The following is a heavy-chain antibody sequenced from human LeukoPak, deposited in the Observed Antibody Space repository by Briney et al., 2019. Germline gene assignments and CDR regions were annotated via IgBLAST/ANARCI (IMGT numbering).Heavy chain of an antibody. CDR1: GYTFTDYY. Sequence: GASVKVSCKASGYTFTDYYIHWVRQAPGQGLEWMGWINPDSGVTNFAQKSQGRVTMTRDTSISTAYMELSRLSSDDTAVYYCARGLVRGVIDFDYWGQGTLVTVSS. J-gene: IGHJ4*02. CDR2: INPDSGVT. D-gene: IGHD3-10*01. V-gene: IGHV1-2*02. CDR3: ARGLVRGVIDFDY.